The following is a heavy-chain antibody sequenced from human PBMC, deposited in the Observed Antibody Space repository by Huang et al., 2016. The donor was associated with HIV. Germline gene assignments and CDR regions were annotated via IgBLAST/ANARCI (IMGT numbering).Heavy chain of an antibody. Sequence: QVQLVQSGGEVKKTGASVKVTCKASGYTFINSGINWVRQAPGQGLEWMGWISPNSGDTKFARKFQGRVTMTTDTSTSTVYIVLRSLKSDDTATYYCARQGFGRSDAFDVWGQGTMITVSS. J-gene: IGHJ3*01. CDR1: GYTFINSG. V-gene: IGHV1-18*01. D-gene: IGHD3-10*01. CDR3: ARQGFGRSDAFDV. CDR2: ISPNSGDT.